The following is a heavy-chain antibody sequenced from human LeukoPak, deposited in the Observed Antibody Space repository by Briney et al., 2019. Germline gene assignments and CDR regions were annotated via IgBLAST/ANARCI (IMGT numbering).Heavy chain of an antibody. D-gene: IGHD3-10*01. CDR1: GFTFSTYG. Sequence: GGSLRLSCAASGFTFSTYGMHWVRQAPGKGLEWVAFIQFDGSNKFYADSVKGRFTISRDNSKNTLYLQMNSLRAEDTAVYYCAKGDSITMVDYWGQGTLVTVSS. CDR3: AKGDSITMVDY. V-gene: IGHV3-30*02. J-gene: IGHJ4*02. CDR2: IQFDGSNK.